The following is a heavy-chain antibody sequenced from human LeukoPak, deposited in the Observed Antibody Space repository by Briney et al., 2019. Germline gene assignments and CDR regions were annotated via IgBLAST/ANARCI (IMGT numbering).Heavy chain of an antibody. CDR1: GFTFSSHS. J-gene: IGHJ4*02. D-gene: IGHD3-3*01. Sequence: GGSLRLSCAASGFTFSSHSMNWVRQTRGKGLERVSYISSGSSARYYADSVKGRFTISRDDARNSLYLQMNSLRAEDTAVYYCARMSGSRLPGYWGQGTLVTVSS. CDR2: ISSGSSAR. V-gene: IGHV3-48*01. CDR3: ARMSGSRLPGY.